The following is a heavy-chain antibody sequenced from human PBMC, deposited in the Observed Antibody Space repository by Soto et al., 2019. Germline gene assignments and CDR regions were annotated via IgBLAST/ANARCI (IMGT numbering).Heavy chain of an antibody. Sequence: SETLSLTCDFYGGSFSDYIWTWIRQTPGKGLQWIGQIYHTGNAYYNPSLKSRVTISVDTSKNQFSLKLTSVTAADAALYYCARDFFDSSDYTTNWFDPWGQGTLVTVSS. CDR2: IYHTGNA. J-gene: IGHJ5*02. V-gene: IGHV4-34*01. D-gene: IGHD3-22*01. CDR1: GGSFSDYI. CDR3: ARDFFDSSDYTTNWFDP.